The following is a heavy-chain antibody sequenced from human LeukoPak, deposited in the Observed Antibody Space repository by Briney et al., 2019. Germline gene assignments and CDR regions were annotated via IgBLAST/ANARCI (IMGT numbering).Heavy chain of an antibody. D-gene: IGHD2-2*01. J-gene: IGHJ3*02. V-gene: IGHV4-59*01. CDR3: ARGPPGKENAFDI. CDR2: IYYSGST. Sequence: LPETLSFTCTVSGGSISSYYWRWLRQPPGKGLEWIGYIYYSGSTNYNPSLKSRVTISVDTSKNQFSLNLSSVTAADTAVYYCARGPPGKENAFDIWGQGTMVTVSS. CDR1: GGSISSYY.